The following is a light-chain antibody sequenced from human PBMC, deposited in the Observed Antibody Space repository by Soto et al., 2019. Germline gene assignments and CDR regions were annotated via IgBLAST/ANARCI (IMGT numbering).Light chain of an antibody. Sequence: DIQMTQSPSSLSASVGDRVTITCQASQDISNYLNWYQQKPGKAPKFLIYDASNLETGVPSRFSGSGSGTHFTFTIASLQPEDIATYYCQQYHSLPPAFGGGTKVEIK. CDR1: QDISNY. CDR3: QQYHSLPPA. CDR2: DAS. J-gene: IGKJ4*01. V-gene: IGKV1-33*01.